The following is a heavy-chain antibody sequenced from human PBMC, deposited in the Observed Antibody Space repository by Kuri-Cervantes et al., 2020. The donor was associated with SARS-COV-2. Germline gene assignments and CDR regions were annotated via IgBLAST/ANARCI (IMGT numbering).Heavy chain of an antibody. CDR3: ARDLREDAFDI. CDR1: GYSISSGYC. J-gene: IGHJ3*02. CDR2: IYHSGST. V-gene: IGHV4-38-2*02. Sequence: GSLRLSCTVSGYSISSGYCWGWIRQPPGKGLEWIGSIYHSGSTYYNPSLKSRVTISVDTSKNQFPLKLSSVTAADTAVYYCARDLREDAFDIWGQGTMVTVSS.